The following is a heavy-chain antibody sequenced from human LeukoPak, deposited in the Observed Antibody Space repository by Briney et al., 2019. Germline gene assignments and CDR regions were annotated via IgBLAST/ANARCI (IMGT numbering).Heavy chain of an antibody. J-gene: IGHJ6*03. Sequence: GGSLTLSCAVSGFTSSDYYMAWIRQAPGRGLEWVSYISSSGSDMYYADSVKGRFTISRDNAKNSLYLQMNSLRAEDTAVYYCARDRRRDGYIADYMDVWGKGTTVTVSS. CDR1: GFTSSDYY. V-gene: IGHV3-11*04. CDR2: ISSSGSDM. CDR3: ARDRRRDGYIADYMDV. D-gene: IGHD5-24*01.